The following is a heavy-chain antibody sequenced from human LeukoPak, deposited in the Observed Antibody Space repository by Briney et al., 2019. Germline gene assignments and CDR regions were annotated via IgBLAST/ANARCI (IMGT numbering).Heavy chain of an antibody. J-gene: IGHJ4*02. V-gene: IGHV3-30*18. Sequence: PGGSLRLSCAASGFTFSSYGMHWVRQAPGKGLEWVAVTSYVESNKYYADSVKGRFTISRDNSKNTLYLQMSSLRAEDTAVYYCAKDHRYCSSASCPDFDYWGQGTLVTVSS. CDR2: TSYVESNK. D-gene: IGHD2-2*01. CDR3: AKDHRYCSSASCPDFDY. CDR1: GFTFSSYG.